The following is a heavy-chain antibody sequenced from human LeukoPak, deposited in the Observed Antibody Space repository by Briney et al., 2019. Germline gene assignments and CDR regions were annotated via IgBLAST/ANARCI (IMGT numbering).Heavy chain of an antibody. CDR3: AKGRDAYSAIDS. CDR2: ITWNSDTI. D-gene: IGHD5-24*01. Sequence: PGGSLRLSCAASGFTFDDYAMHWVRQAPGKGLEWVSGITWNSDTIGYADSVKGRFTISRDNSKNTFSLQMNSLRAEDTALYYCAKGRDAYSAIDSWGQGTLVTVSS. J-gene: IGHJ4*02. CDR1: GFTFDDYA. V-gene: IGHV3-9*01.